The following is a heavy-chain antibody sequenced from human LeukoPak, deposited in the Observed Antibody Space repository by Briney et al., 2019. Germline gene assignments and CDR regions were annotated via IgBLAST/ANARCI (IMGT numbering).Heavy chain of an antibody. Sequence: PGGSLRLSCAASGFTFSSYEMNWVRLAPGKGLEWVSYISSSGGTIYYADSVKGRFTISRDNAKNSLYLQMNSLRAEDTAVYYCAKGGGYFSPYWYFDLWGRGTLVTVSS. J-gene: IGHJ2*01. CDR1: GFTFSSYE. CDR3: AKGGGYFSPYWYFDL. CDR2: ISSSGGTI. V-gene: IGHV3-48*03. D-gene: IGHD1-26*01.